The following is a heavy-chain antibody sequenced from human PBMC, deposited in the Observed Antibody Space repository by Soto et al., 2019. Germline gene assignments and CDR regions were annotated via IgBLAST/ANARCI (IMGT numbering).Heavy chain of an antibody. D-gene: IGHD3-22*01. J-gene: IGHJ3*02. CDR1: GFTVSSNY. CDR2: IYSGGST. Sequence: EVQLVESGGGLIQPGGSLRLSCAASGFTVSSNYMSWVRQAPGKGLEWVSGIYSGGSTYYADSVKGRFTITRDNSKNTLYRQMNSLRAEDTAVYYCERSKYDSSGYWAFDIWGQGTMVTVSS. CDR3: ERSKYDSSGYWAFDI. V-gene: IGHV3-53*01.